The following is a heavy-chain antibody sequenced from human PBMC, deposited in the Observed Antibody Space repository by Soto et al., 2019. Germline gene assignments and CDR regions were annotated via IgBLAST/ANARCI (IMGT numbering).Heavy chain of an antibody. Sequence: GVSLRLSCAASGFTFSSYGMHWVRQAPGKGLEWVAVIWYDGSNKYYADSVKGRFTISRDNSKNTLYLQMNSLRAEDTAVYYCARVVVADYYYGMDVWGQGTTVTVSS. V-gene: IGHV3-33*01. D-gene: IGHD2-2*01. CDR2: IWYDGSNK. CDR1: GFTFSSYG. J-gene: IGHJ6*02. CDR3: ARVVVADYYYGMDV.